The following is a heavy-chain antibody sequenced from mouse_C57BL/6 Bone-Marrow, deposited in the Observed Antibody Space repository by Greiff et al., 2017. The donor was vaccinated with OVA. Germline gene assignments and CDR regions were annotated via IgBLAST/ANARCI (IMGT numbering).Heavy chain of an antibody. D-gene: IGHD1-1*01. V-gene: IGHV1-50*01. J-gene: IGHJ2*01. CDR3: ASPLGSIDY. Sequence: QVQLQQPGAELVKPGASVKLSCKASGYTFTSYWMQWVKQRPGQGLEWIGEIDPSDSYTNYNQKFKGKATLTVDTSSSTAYMQLSSLTSEDSAVYYCASPLGSIDYWGQGTTLTVSS. CDR1: GYTFTSYW. CDR2: IDPSDSYT.